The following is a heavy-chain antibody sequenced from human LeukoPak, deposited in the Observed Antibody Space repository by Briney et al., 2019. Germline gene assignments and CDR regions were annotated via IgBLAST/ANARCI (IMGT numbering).Heavy chain of an antibody. Sequence: PSETLSLTCDVSGGSVTSTNWWTWVRQPPGKGLEWIGEVHLDGRTNYNPSLKSRLIMSVDLPENHISLKLTSVTAADTAVYYCARTYYDSWGYYEVTYWGQGTLVTVSS. J-gene: IGHJ4*02. D-gene: IGHD3-22*01. CDR1: GGSVTSTNW. V-gene: IGHV4-4*02. CDR2: VHLDGRT. CDR3: ARTYYDSWGYYEVTY.